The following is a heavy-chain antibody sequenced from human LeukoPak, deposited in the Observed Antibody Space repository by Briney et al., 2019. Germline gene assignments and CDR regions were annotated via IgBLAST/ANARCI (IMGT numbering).Heavy chain of an antibody. Sequence: PGGSLRLSCAASGFTFSSYGMHWVRQAPGKGLEWVAVIWYDGSNKYYAGFVNCRVTIYRDKYKNTLYLQMNSLRAEDTAVYYCARDAWGAADRWGQGTTVTVSS. CDR1: GFTFSSYG. J-gene: IGHJ6*02. CDR2: IWYDGSNK. D-gene: IGHD7-27*01. CDR3: ARDAWGAADR. V-gene: IGHV3-33*01.